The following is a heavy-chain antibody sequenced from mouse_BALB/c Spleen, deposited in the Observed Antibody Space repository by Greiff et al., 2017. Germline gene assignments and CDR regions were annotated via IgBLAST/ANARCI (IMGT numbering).Heavy chain of an antibody. CDR1: GYTFTSYW. Sequence: QVQLQQPGAELVRPGASVKLSCKASGYTFTSYWINWVKQRPGQGLEWIGNIYPSDSYTNYNQKFKDKATLTVDKSSSTAYMQLSSPTSEDSAVYYCTRNRQPYAMDYWGQGTSVTVSS. J-gene: IGHJ4*01. CDR3: TRNRQPYAMDY. CDR2: IYPSDSYT. D-gene: IGHD3-2*01. V-gene: IGHV1-69*02.